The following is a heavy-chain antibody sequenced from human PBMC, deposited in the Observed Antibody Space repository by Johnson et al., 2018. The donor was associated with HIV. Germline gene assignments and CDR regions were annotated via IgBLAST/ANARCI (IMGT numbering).Heavy chain of an antibody. CDR1: GFTFSSYA. D-gene: IGHD3-10*01. Sequence: QVQLVESGGGVVQPGRSLRLSCAASGFTFSSYAMHWVRQAPGKGLEWVAVISYDGSNKYYADSVKGRFTLSRDNSKNTLYLQMNSLRAEDTAVYYCAKAVPGSPQVFDIWGQGTMVTVSS. CDR2: ISYDGSNK. CDR3: AKAVPGSPQVFDI. J-gene: IGHJ3*02. V-gene: IGHV3-30*04.